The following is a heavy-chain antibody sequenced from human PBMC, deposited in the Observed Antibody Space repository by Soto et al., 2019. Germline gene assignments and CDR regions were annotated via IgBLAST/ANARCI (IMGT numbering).Heavy chain of an antibody. CDR2: IGHDGSNK. D-gene: IGHD1-7*01. V-gene: IGHV3-33*01. CDR3: ARSHNWNYVGLDY. J-gene: IGHJ4*02. Sequence: GGSLRLSCAASGFTFSSHGMHWVRQAPGKGLEWVAVIGHDGSNKYYAESVKGRFTISRDNPKNKLYLQINNLRADDTAVYYCARSHNWNYVGLDYWGQGTLVTVSS. CDR1: GFTFSSHG.